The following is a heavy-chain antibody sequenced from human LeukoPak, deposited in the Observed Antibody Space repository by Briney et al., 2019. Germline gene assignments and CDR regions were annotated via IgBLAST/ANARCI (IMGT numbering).Heavy chain of an antibody. CDR1: GYTFTSYG. CDR2: ISAYNGNT. V-gene: IGHV1-18*01. D-gene: IGHD3-16*02. J-gene: IGHJ4*02. CDR3: ARSGFTFGGVIVNIDY. Sequence: ASVKVSCKASGYTFTSYGISWVRQAPGQGREWMGCISAYNGNTNYAQKLQGRVTMTTDTSTSTDYMELRSLSSDDTAVYYCARSGFTFGGVIVNIDYWGQGTLVTVSS.